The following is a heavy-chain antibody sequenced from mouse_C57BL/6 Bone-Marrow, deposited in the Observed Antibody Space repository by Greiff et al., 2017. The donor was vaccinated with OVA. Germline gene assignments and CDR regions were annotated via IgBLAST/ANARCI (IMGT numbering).Heavy chain of an antibody. J-gene: IGHJ2*01. CDR3: AREGWLLLDY. CDR2: INPYNGGT. CDR1: GYTFTDYY. V-gene: IGHV1-19*01. D-gene: IGHD2-3*01. Sequence: VQLQQSGPVLVKPGASVTMSCKASGYTFTDYYMNWVKQSHGKSLEWIGVINPYNGGTSYNQKFKGKATLTVDKSSSTAYMELNSLTSEDSAVYYCAREGWLLLDYWGQGTTLTVSS.